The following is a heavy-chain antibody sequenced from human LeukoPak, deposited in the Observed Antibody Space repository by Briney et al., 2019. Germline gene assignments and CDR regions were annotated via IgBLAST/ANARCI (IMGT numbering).Heavy chain of an antibody. J-gene: IGHJ6*03. Sequence: SETLFLTCTVSGGSISSYYWSWIRQPAGKGLEWIGRIYTSVSTNYNPSLKSRVTMSVDTSKNQFSLKLSSVTAADTAVYYCARAKDIVVVPAAGEAYYYYYMDVWGKGTTVTVSS. CDR3: ARAKDIVVVPAAGEAYYYYYMDV. V-gene: IGHV4-4*07. CDR2: IYTSVST. D-gene: IGHD2-2*01. CDR1: GGSISSYY.